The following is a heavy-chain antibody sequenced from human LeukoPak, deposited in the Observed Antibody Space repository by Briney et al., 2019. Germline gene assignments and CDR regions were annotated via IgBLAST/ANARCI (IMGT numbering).Heavy chain of an antibody. CDR3: ARGLLGIDYYYMDV. CDR2: ISYDGSNK. D-gene: IGHD7-27*01. CDR1: GFTFSSYA. J-gene: IGHJ6*03. V-gene: IGHV3-30-3*01. Sequence: GGSLRLSCAASGFTFSSYAMHWVRQAPGKGLEWVAVISYDGSNKYYADSVKGRFTISRDNSKNTLYLQMNSLRAEDTAVYYCARGLLGIDYYYMDVWGKGTTVTVSS.